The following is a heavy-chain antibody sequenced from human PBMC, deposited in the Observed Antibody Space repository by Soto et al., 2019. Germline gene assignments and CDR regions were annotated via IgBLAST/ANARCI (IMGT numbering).Heavy chain of an antibody. D-gene: IGHD1-26*01. Sequence: PGGSLRLSCAASGFTLRSNYISWGRQAPGKGLEWVSVIYSGGSAYYADSVKGRFTISRDNSKNTLYLQMNSLRAEDTAVYYCARDGSYYGALDYWGQGTLVTVSS. J-gene: IGHJ4*02. V-gene: IGHV3-53*01. CDR3: ARDGSYYGALDY. CDR2: IYSGGSA. CDR1: GFTLRSNY.